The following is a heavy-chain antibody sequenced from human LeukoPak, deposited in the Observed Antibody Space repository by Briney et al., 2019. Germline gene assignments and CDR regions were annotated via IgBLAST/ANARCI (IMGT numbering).Heavy chain of an antibody. CDR3: ARDAMIYCGGDCRYSVNMDV. CDR1: GFTFSDYY. V-gene: IGHV3-11*04. J-gene: IGHJ6*03. CDR2: ISISGSTI. Sequence: PGRSLSLSCAASGFTFSDYYMSWIRQPRGKGRGWVSYISISGSTIYYADSVKGIFNLSRDNAKNSMYMHMNNLRAKDTAVYYCARDAMIYCGGDCRYSVNMDVWGKGTTVTVSS. D-gene: IGHD2-21*01.